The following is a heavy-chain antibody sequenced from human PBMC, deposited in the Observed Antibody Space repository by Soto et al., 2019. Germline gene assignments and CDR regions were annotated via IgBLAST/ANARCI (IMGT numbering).Heavy chain of an antibody. CDR3: AKGARYCSGGRCPGQFDY. J-gene: IGHJ4*02. CDR1: GFTFSSYA. V-gene: IGHV3-23*01. CDR2: ISGSGGST. D-gene: IGHD2-15*01. Sequence: GGSLRLSCAASGFTFSSYAMSWVRQAPGKGLEWVSAISGSGGSTYYADSVKGRFTISRDNSKNTLYLQMNRLRAEDTAVYYCAKGARYCSGGRCPGQFDYWGQGTRVTVS.